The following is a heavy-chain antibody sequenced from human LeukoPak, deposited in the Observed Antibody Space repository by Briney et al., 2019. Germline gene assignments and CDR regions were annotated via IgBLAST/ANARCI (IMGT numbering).Heavy chain of an antibody. Sequence: ASVKVSCKASGYTFTNYYIHWVRRAPEQGPEWMGLINPSGGSTSYAQKFEGRVTMTRDSSTSTVYMELSSLRSDDTAVYYCARDIYSSGWYQRFWGQGTLVTVSS. J-gene: IGHJ4*02. CDR2: INPSGGST. CDR1: GYTFTNYY. D-gene: IGHD6-19*01. V-gene: IGHV1-46*01. CDR3: ARDIYSSGWYQRF.